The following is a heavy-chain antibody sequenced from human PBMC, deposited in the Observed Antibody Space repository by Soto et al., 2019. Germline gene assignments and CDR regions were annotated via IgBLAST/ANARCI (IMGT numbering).Heavy chain of an antibody. D-gene: IGHD6-19*01. Sequence: QVQLQESGPGLVKPSETLSLTCTVSGGSVSSGSYYWSWIRQPPGKGLEWIGYIYYSGSTNYNPSLTSRGTISVDTSKNQFALQLRSVTAADTAVYYCARGIEGWYQGRYYSGMDVWGQGTTVTVSS. J-gene: IGHJ6*02. V-gene: IGHV4-61*01. CDR1: GGSVSSGSYY. CDR3: ARGIEGWYQGRYYSGMDV. CDR2: IYYSGST.